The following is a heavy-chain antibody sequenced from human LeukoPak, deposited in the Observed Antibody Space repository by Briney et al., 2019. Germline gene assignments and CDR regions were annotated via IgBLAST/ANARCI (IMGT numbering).Heavy chain of an antibody. J-gene: IGHJ4*02. D-gene: IGHD3-9*01. CDR1: GGSISSSSYY. CDR2: IYYSGST. V-gene: IGHV4-39*07. Sequence: SETLSLTCAVSGGSISSSSYYWGWIRQPPGKGLEWIGSIYYSGSTYYNPSLKSRVTISVDTSKNQFSLKLSSVTAADTAVYYCARDPSDILTGYPFDYWGQGTLVTVSS. CDR3: ARDPSDILTGYPFDY.